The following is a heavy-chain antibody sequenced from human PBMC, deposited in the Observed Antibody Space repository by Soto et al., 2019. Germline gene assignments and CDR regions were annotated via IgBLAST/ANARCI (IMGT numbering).Heavy chain of an antibody. V-gene: IGHV3-23*01. J-gene: IGHJ4*02. Sequence: EVQLLESGGGLVQPGGSLRLSCAASGFTFSSYAMSWVRQAPGKGLEWVSAISGSGGSTYYADSVKGRFTISRDNSKNTLYLQMNSQRAEDTAVYYCAKDRVWGGATYYFDYWGQGTLVTVSS. CDR3: AKDRVWGGATYYFDY. CDR1: GFTFSSYA. CDR2: ISGSGGST. D-gene: IGHD1-26*01.